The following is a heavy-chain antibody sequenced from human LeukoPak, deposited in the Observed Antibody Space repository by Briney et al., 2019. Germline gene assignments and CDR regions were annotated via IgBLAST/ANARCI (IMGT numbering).Heavy chain of an antibody. V-gene: IGHV6-1*01. CDR3: AREATLTGYQNSGMDV. Sequence: SQTLSLTCAISGDSVSSNSATWNWIRQSPSRGLEWLGRTYYRSKWYNDYAVSVKSRITINSDTSKNQFSLRLNSVTPEDTAVYYCAREATLTGYQNSGMDVWGQGTTVTVSS. D-gene: IGHD3-9*01. CDR1: GDSVSSNSAT. CDR2: TYYRSKWYN. J-gene: IGHJ6*02.